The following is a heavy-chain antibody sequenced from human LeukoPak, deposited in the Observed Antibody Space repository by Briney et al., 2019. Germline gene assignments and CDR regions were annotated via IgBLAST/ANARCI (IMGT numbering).Heavy chain of an antibody. V-gene: IGHV5-51*01. D-gene: IGHD2-21*02. Sequence: KPGESLKISCTGFGYSFTTYWIGWVRQMPGKGLEWMGIIYPGDSDARYSPSFQGQVTISVGKSISTAYLQWSSLKASDTAMYYCARQGRIVVVTTTHDAFDIWGQGTMVTVSS. CDR3: ARQGRIVVVTTTHDAFDI. CDR1: GYSFTTYW. J-gene: IGHJ3*02. CDR2: IYPGDSDA.